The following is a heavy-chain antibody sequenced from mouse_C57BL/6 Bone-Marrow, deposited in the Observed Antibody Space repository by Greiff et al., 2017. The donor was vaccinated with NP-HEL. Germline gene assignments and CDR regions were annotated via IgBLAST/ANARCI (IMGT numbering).Heavy chain of an antibody. J-gene: IGHJ2*01. CDR2: INPSSGYT. CDR3: ARNDGYYLYFDY. V-gene: IGHV1-4*01. D-gene: IGHD2-3*01. Sequence: VMLVESGAELARPGASVKMSCKASGYTFTSYTMHWVKQRPGQGLEWIGYINPSSGYTKYNQKFKDKATLTADKSSSTAYMQLSSLTSEDSAVYYCARNDGYYLYFDYWGQGTTLTVSS. CDR1: GYTFTSYT.